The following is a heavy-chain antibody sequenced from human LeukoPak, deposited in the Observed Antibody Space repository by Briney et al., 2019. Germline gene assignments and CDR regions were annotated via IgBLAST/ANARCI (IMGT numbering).Heavy chain of an antibody. V-gene: IGHV3-21*01. Sequence: GGSLRLSFAASGFTFSSYSMNWVRQAPGKGLEWFSSISSSSSYIYYADSVKGRFTISRDNAKNSLYLKMNSLRADDTAVYYCARDHYFDYWGQGTLVTVSS. CDR2: ISSSSSYI. CDR3: ARDHYFDY. CDR1: GFTFSSYS. J-gene: IGHJ4*02.